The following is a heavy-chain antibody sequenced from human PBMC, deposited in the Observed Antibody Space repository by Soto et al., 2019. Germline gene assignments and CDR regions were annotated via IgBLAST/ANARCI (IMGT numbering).Heavy chain of an antibody. J-gene: IGHJ4*02. Sequence: SVKVSCTASGCPFSSYAISWVRHAPGQGLEWMGGIIPIFGTANYAQKFQGRVTITADESTSTAYMELSSLRSEDTAVYYCERTTHQTYDSSGLDYWGQGTLVTVSS. CDR3: ERTTHQTYDSSGLDY. D-gene: IGHD3-22*01. CDR1: GCPFSSYA. V-gene: IGHV1-69*13. CDR2: IIPIFGTA.